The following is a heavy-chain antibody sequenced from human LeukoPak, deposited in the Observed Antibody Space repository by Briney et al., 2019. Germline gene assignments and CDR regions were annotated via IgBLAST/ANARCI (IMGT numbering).Heavy chain of an antibody. CDR2: INTNGTVT. Sequence: PGGTLRLSCAVSGFTFSKYWMRWVRQSPGKGLESVSRINTNGTVTTYPDPVKGRFTVSRDNADKTMFLQMNSVRDEDPAVYYCATKQWLAPPPDSWGQGTPVTVSS. CDR1: GFTFSKYW. V-gene: IGHV3-74*01. CDR3: ATKQWLAPPPDS. D-gene: IGHD6-19*01. J-gene: IGHJ5*01.